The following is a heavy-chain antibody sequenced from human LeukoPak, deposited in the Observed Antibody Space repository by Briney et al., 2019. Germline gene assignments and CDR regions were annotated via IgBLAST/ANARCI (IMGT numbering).Heavy chain of an antibody. J-gene: IGHJ4*02. CDR1: GGSISSYY. D-gene: IGHD4-17*01. V-gene: IGHV4-59*01. CDR2: IYYSGIT. Sequence: KPSETLSLTCTVSGGSISSYYWSWIRQPPGKGLEWIGYIYYSGITNYNPSLKSRVTISVDTSNNQFSLKLNSVTAANTAVYYCARGLHFGDYERWGQGTLVTVSS. CDR3: ARGLHFGDYER.